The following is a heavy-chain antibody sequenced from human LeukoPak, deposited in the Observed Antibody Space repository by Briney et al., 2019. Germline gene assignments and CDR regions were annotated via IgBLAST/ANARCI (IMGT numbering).Heavy chain of an antibody. Sequence: GASVKVSCKASGGTFSSYGISWVRQAPGQGLEWMGWINPNSGGTNYAQKFQGRVTMTRDTSISTAYMELSRLRSDDTAVYYCAREGGQRSPGYFDYWGQGTLVTVSS. CDR3: AREGGQRSPGYFDY. CDR2: INPNSGGT. CDR1: GGTFSSYG. J-gene: IGHJ4*02. V-gene: IGHV1-2*02. D-gene: IGHD6-25*01.